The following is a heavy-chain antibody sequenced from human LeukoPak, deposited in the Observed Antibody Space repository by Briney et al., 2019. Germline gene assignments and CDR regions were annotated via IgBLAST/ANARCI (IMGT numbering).Heavy chain of an antibody. CDR2: ISAYNGNT. CDR3: ARVNLPETRSDSSGYSYYYYYYTDV. Sequence: ASVKVSCKASGYTFTSYGISWVRQAPGQGLEWMGWISAYNGNTNYAQKLQGRVTMTTDTSTSTAYMELRSLRSDDTAVYYCARVNLPETRSDSSGYSYYYYYYTDVWGKGTTVTVSS. J-gene: IGHJ6*03. D-gene: IGHD3-22*01. V-gene: IGHV1-18*01. CDR1: GYTFTSYG.